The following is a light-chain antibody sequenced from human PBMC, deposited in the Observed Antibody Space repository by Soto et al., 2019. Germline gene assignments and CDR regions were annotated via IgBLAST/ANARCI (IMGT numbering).Light chain of an antibody. CDR2: RAS. CDR3: QQYGSSPLT. Sequence: EIALTQSPGTLSLFLGERATLSCLASQSVSSDYVAWYRQKPGQVPTVLIYRASTRATGIPDRFSGSGSGTDFTLTISRVEPEDFAVYYCQQYGSSPLTFGGGTKVDIK. J-gene: IGKJ4*01. V-gene: IGKV3-20*01. CDR1: QSVSSDY.